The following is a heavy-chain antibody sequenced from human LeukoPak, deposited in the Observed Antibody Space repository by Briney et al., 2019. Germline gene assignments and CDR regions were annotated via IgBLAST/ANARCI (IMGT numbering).Heavy chain of an antibody. V-gene: IGHV4-59*01. J-gene: IGHJ6*03. CDR1: GGSISSYY. Sequence: SETLSLTCTVSGGSISSYYWSSIRQPPGKGLEWIGYIYYSGSTNYNPSLKSRVTISVDTSKNQFSLKLSSVTAADTAVYYCARGIAGTGYYYYYYMDVWGKGTTVTVSS. CDR2: IYYSGST. D-gene: IGHD6-13*01. CDR3: ARGIAGTGYYYYYYMDV.